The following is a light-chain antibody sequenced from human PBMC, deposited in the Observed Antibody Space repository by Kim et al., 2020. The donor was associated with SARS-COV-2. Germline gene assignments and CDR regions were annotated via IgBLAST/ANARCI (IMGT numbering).Light chain of an antibody. Sequence: QLVLTQSPSASASLGASVKITCTLSSGHSSYAIEWHQQQPEKGPRYLMMLNSDGSHNKGDGIPDRFSGSSSGAERYLTISSLQSEDEDDYYCQTWGTGSVVFGGGTQLTVL. J-gene: IGLJ2*01. CDR2: LNSDGSH. V-gene: IGLV4-69*01. CDR1: SGHSSYA. CDR3: QTWGTGSVV.